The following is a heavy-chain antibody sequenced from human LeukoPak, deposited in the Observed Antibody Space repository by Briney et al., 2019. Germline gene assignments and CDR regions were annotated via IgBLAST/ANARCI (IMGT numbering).Heavy chain of an antibody. CDR3: ARQGYSSSWPQFDY. Sequence: SETLSLTCAVYGGSFSGYYWSWIRQPPGKGLEWIGEINHSGSTNYNPSLKSRVTISVDTSKNQFSLKLSSVTAADTAVYYCARQGYSSSWPQFDYWGQGTLVTVSS. CDR2: INHSGST. V-gene: IGHV4-34*01. D-gene: IGHD6-13*01. J-gene: IGHJ4*02. CDR1: GGSFSGYY.